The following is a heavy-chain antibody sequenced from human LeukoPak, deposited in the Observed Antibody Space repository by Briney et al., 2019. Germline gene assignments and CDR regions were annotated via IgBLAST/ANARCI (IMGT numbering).Heavy chain of an antibody. Sequence: SQTLSLTCAVSSLSISTGGYYWSWIRQHPGKGLEWIGHIFYSGSTYYNPSLKSRVTIMVDMSNNHFSLKLTSVTAADTAVYYCARLTGATSNGAIDIWGQGTMVTVSS. V-gene: IGHV4-31*11. CDR1: SLSISTGGYY. D-gene: IGHD5-12*01. CDR3: ARLTGATSNGAIDI. J-gene: IGHJ3*02. CDR2: IFYSGST.